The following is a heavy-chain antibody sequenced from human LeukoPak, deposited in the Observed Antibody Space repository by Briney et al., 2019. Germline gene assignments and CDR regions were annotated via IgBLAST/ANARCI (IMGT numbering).Heavy chain of an antibody. J-gene: IGHJ4*02. CDR2: IYYSGST. V-gene: IGHV4-59*11. Sequence: SETLSLTCTVSGGSISSHYWSWIRQPPGKGLEWIGYIYYSGSTNYNPSLKSQVTISVDTSKNQFSLKLSSVTAADTAVYYCAREYCSSTSCYPYYFDYWGQGTLVTVSS. D-gene: IGHD2-2*01. CDR1: GGSISSHY. CDR3: AREYCSSTSCYPYYFDY.